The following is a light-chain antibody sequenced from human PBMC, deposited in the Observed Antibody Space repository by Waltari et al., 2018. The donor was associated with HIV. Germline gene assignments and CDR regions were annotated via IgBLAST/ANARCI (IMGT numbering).Light chain of an antibody. J-gene: IGLJ1*01. V-gene: IGLV1-47*01. CDR3: ATWNDSLSGYV. CDR1: SSNIGRNY. Sequence: QSVLTQPPSASGTPGQSVTISCSGSSSNIGRNYVYWYQQLPGTAPKLLIYRNNQRPSGVPDRFSGSKSGTSASLAISGLRSEDEADYYCATWNDSLSGYVFGTGTKVTV. CDR2: RNN.